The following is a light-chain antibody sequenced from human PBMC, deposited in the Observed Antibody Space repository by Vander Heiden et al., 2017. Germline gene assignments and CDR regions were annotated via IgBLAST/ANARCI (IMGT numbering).Light chain of an antibody. CDR2: KAS. J-gene: IGKJ3*01. CDR3: QQYNSYVT. V-gene: IGKV1-5*03. CDR1: QTISNW. Sequence: DIPMTHSPSTLSASVGDRVTITCRASQTISNWLAWYQQKPGKAPKLQIYKASSLESGVPSRFSGSGSGTEFTLTISSLQPDDFATYYCQQYNSYVTFGPGTKVDI.